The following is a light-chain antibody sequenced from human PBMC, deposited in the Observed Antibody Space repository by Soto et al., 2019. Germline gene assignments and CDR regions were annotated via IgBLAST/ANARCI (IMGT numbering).Light chain of an antibody. CDR1: QSVLYSPNNKDY. CDR3: QQYYTTPFT. Sequence: DIVMTQSPESLTVSLGERATINCKSSQSVLYSPNNKDYLAWYQQKPGQPPKLLIYWAFTRGSGVPDRFSGSGSGTEFALTISSLQAEDVAVYYCQQYYTTPFTFGPGTKVDIK. CDR2: WAF. V-gene: IGKV4-1*01. J-gene: IGKJ3*01.